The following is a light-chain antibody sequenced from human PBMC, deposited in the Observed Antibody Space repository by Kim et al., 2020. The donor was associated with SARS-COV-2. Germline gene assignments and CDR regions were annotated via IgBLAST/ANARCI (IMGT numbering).Light chain of an antibody. CDR3: QVWDSSSDPSYV. J-gene: IGLJ1*01. Sequence: PGKTARITCGGNNIGSKSVHWYQQKPGQAPVLVIYYDSDRPSGIPERFSGSNSGNTATLTISRVEAGDEDDYYCQVWDSSSDPSYVFGTGTKVTVL. CDR2: YDS. CDR1: NIGSKS. V-gene: IGLV3-21*04.